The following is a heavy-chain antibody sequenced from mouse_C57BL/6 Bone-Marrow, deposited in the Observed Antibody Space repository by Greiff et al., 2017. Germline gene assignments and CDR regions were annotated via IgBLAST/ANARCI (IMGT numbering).Heavy chain of an antibody. J-gene: IGHJ3*01. CDR1: GYTFTSYW. CDR3: ARKGYYLFDY. V-gene: IGHV1-64*01. Sequence: QVQLKQPGAELVKPGASVKLSCKASGYTFTSYWMHWVKQRPGQGLEWIGMIHPNSGSTNYNEKFKSKATLTVDKSSSTAYMQLSSLTSEDSAVYYCARKGYYLFDYWGQGTLVTVSA. D-gene: IGHD2-12*01. CDR2: IHPNSGST.